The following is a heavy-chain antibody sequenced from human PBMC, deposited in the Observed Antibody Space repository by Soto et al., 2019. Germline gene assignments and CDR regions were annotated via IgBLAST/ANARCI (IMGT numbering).Heavy chain of an antibody. D-gene: IGHD6-13*01. J-gene: IGHJ4*02. Sequence: QVQLVQSGAEVKKPGSSVKVSCKASGGTFSSYTISWVRQAPGQGLEWMGRIIPILGIANYAQKCKGRVTITADKSMSTAYMELSSLRSEDTAVYYCARIGKQQGDFWGQGTLVTVSS. V-gene: IGHV1-69*02. CDR2: IIPILGIA. CDR3: ARIGKQQGDF. CDR1: GGTFSSYT.